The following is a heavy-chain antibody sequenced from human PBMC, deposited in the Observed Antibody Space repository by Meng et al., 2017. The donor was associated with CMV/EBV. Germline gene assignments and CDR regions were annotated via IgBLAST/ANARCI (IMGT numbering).Heavy chain of an antibody. V-gene: IGHV3-66*01. CDR1: GFTVSSNY. Sequence: QVVESGGGLVQPGGSLRLSCAASGFTVSSNYMSWVRQAPGKGLEWVSVIYSGGSTYYADSVKGRFTISRDNSKNTLYLQMNSLRAEDTAVYYCARDHSGPLSHWGQGTLVTVSS. CDR3: ARDHSGPLSH. CDR2: IYSGGST. J-gene: IGHJ4*02. D-gene: IGHD1-1*01.